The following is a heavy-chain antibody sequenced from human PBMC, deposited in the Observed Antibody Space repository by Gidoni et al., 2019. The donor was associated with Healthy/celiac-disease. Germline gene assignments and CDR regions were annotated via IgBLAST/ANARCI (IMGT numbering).Heavy chain of an antibody. D-gene: IGHD3-3*01. J-gene: IGHJ3*02. Sequence: QVQLQQWGAGLLKPSETLSLTCAVYGGSFSGYYWSWIRQPPGKGLEWIGEINHSGSTNYNPSLKSRVTISVDTSKNQFSLKLSSVTAADTAVYYCARGIFGVVIRLHDAFDIWGQGTMVTVSS. V-gene: IGHV4-34*01. CDR1: GGSFSGYY. CDR2: INHSGST. CDR3: ARGIFGVVIRLHDAFDI.